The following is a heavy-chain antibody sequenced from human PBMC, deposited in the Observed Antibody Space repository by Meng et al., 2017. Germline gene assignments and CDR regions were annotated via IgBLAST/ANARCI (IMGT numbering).Heavy chain of an antibody. J-gene: IGHJ5*02. D-gene: IGHD3-10*01. CDR1: GRAFNGYY. Sequence: QLLHIQGRERMLHPSETLSVTGFFFGRAFNGYYCSWSRQPLGKGLGSLGEIHHSGRTNYNPSLKNRVSISVDTSKNQSSLKLSSVTAADTAVYYCARGRWRGNRFDPWGQGTLVTVSS. CDR2: IHHSGRT. CDR3: ARGRWRGNRFDP. V-gene: IGHV4-34*01.